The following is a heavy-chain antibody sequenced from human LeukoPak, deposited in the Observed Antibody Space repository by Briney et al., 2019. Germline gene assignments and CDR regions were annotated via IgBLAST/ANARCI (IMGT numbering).Heavy chain of an antibody. V-gene: IGHV3-66*01. CDR2: IYSGGST. Sequence: GGSLRPSCAASGFTVSSNYMSWVRQAPGKGLEWVSVIYSGGSTYYADSVKGRFTISRDDSKNTLYLQMNSLKIEDTAVYYCTRLLAYWGQGTLVTVSS. CDR3: TRLLAY. CDR1: GFTVSSNY. J-gene: IGHJ4*02. D-gene: IGHD2-21*01.